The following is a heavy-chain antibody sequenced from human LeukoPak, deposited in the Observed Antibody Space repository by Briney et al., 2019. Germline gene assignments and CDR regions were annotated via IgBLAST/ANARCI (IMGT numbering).Heavy chain of an antibody. J-gene: IGHJ3*02. CDR3: ASLTTAEAFDI. CDR1: GGSISIYY. Sequence: SETLSLTCTVSGGSISIYYWSWIRQPPGKGLEWIGYIYDSGSTNYNPSLKSRVTISVDTSKNQFSLKLSSVTAADTAVYYSASLTTAEAFDIWGQGTMVTVSS. D-gene: IGHD3-22*01. V-gene: IGHV4-59*01. CDR2: IYDSGST.